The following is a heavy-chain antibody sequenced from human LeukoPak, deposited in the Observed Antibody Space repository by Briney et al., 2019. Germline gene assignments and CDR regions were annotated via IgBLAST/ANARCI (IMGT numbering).Heavy chain of an antibody. CDR2: TYYRSKWYN. CDR1: GDSVSSNSAA. D-gene: IGHD6-19*01. J-gene: IGHJ4*02. CDR3: ARGGAVAGPKSLFDY. Sequence: SQTLSLTCAISGDSVSSNSAAWNWIRQSPSRGLEWLGRTYYRSKWYNDYAVSVKSRITINPDTSKNRFSLQLNSVTPEDTAVYYCARGGAVAGPKSLFDYWGQGTLVTVSS. V-gene: IGHV6-1*01.